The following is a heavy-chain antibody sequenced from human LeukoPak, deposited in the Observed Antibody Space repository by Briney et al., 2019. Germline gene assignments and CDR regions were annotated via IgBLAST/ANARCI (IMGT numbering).Heavy chain of an antibody. CDR2: MNPKSGGT. J-gene: IGHJ5*02. V-gene: IGHV1-2*02. Sequence: GASVKVSCKASGYTFTNSYIHWVRQAPGQGLEWMGSMNPKSGGTKYAQKFQGRVSMTRDTSISTAHMELASLTSDDTAVYYCARAGGRSWFDPWGQGTLVTVSS. CDR3: ARAGGRSWFDP. D-gene: IGHD1-26*01. CDR1: GYTFTNSY.